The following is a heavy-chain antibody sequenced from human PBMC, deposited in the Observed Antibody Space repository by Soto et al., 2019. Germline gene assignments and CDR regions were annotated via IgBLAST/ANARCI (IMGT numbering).Heavy chain of an antibody. J-gene: IGHJ4*02. D-gene: IGHD2-2*01. CDR2: ISSSSSYI. Sequence: EVQLVESGGGLVKPGGSLRLSCAASGFTFSSYSMNWVRQAPGKGLEWVSSISSSSSYIYYADSVKGRFTISRDNAKNSLYLQMNSLRAEDTAVYYCAREYCSSTSCYRPIDYWGQGTLVTVSS. CDR1: GFTFSSYS. V-gene: IGHV3-21*01. CDR3: AREYCSSTSCYRPIDY.